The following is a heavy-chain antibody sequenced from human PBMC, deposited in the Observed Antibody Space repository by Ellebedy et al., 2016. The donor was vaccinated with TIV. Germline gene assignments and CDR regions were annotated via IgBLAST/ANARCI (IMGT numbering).Heavy chain of an antibody. V-gene: IGHV3-66*01. CDR3: AREVVIYDILTGYYSRYFQH. J-gene: IGHJ1*01. CDR1: GFTVSSNY. Sequence: GESLKISCAASGFTVSSNYMSWVRQAPGKGLECVPVIYSGGTTYYADSVKGRFTISRDNSKNTLYLQMNSLRAEDTAVYYCAREVVIYDILTGYYSRYFQHWGQGTLVTVSS. D-gene: IGHD3-9*01. CDR2: IYSGGTT.